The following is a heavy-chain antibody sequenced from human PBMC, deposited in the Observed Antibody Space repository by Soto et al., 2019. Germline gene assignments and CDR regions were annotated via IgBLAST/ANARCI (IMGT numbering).Heavy chain of an antibody. D-gene: IGHD2-2*02. CDR2: IYYSGST. CDR1: GCSISSGGYY. V-gene: IGHV4-31*03. CDR3: ARIPRY. J-gene: IGHJ4*02. Sequence: SETLSLTCTISGCSISSGGYYLSWIRQHPGKGLEWIGYIYYSGSTYYNPSLKSRVTISVDTSENQFSLKLSSVTAADTAVYYCARIPRYWGQGTLVTVSA.